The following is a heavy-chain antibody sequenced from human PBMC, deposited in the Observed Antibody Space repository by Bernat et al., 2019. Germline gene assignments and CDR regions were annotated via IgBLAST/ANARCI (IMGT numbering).Heavy chain of an antibody. V-gene: IGHV3-33*01. CDR1: GFTFSSYG. D-gene: IGHD5-24*01. Sequence: QVQLVESGGGVVQPGRSLRLSCAASGFTFSSYGMHWVRQAPGKGLEWVAVIWYDGSNKYYADSVKGRFTISRDNSKNTLYLQMNSLRAEDTAVYYCVRVGDGYNYFDYWGQGTLVTVSS. CDR3: VRVGDGYNYFDY. J-gene: IGHJ4*02. CDR2: IWYDGSNK.